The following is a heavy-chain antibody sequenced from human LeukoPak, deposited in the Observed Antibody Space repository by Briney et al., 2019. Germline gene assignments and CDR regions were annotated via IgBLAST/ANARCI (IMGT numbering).Heavy chain of an antibody. V-gene: IGHV4-34*01. D-gene: IGHD4-17*01. CDR1: GGSFSGYY. J-gene: IGHJ4*02. CDR3: AREYYGDYFQYYFDY. CDR2: INHSGST. Sequence: SETLSLTCAVYGGSFSGYYWSWIRQPPGKGLEWIGEINHSGSTNYNPSLESRVTISVDTSKNQFSLKLSSVTAADTAVYYCAREYYGDYFQYYFDYWGQGTLVTVSS.